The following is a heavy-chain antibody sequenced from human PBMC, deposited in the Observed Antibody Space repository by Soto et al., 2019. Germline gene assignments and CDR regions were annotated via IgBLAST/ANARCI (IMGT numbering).Heavy chain of an antibody. CDR1: GYTFTSYA. Sequence: QVQLVQSGAEVKKPGASVKVSCKASGYTFTSYAMHWVRQAPGQRLEWMGWINAGNGNTKYSQKFQGRVNITRDTSVSTAYMELSSLRSEDTAVYYCARGVVDTAMVFDYWGQGTLVTVSS. J-gene: IGHJ4*02. CDR2: INAGNGNT. D-gene: IGHD5-18*01. CDR3: ARGVVDTAMVFDY. V-gene: IGHV1-3*01.